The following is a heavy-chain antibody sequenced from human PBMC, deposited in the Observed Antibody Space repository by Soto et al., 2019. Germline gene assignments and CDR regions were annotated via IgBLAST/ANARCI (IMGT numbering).Heavy chain of an antibody. V-gene: IGHV3-48*03. CDR3: ARGLRIAVAGTRPYYYYGMDV. J-gene: IGHJ6*02. CDR2: ISSSGSTI. D-gene: IGHD6-19*01. CDR1: GFTFSSYE. Sequence: GGSLRLSCAASGFTFSSYEMNWVLQAPGKGLEWVSYISSSGSTIYYADSVKGRFTISRDNAKNSLYLQMNSLRAEDTAVYYCARGLRIAVAGTRPYYYYGMDVWGQGTTVTVSS.